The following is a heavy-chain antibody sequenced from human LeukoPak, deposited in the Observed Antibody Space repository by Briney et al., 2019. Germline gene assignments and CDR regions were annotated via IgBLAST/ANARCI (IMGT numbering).Heavy chain of an antibody. V-gene: IGHV3-9*03. Sequence: GGSLTLSCAASGFTLDDYAMHWVRQPAGKGLEGVSGINWNSCTKGYAASVKGRFTISRDNAKNSLYLQMNSLRAEDMALYYCANGGRSVSGWYDYWGQGTLVTVSS. CDR1: GFTLDDYA. J-gene: IGHJ4*02. CDR3: ANGGRSVSGWYDY. D-gene: IGHD6-19*01. CDR2: INWNSCTK.